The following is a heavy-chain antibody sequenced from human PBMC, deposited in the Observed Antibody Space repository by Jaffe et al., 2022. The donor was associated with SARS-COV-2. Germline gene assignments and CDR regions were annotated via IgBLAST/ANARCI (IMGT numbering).Heavy chain of an antibody. V-gene: IGHV2-5*02. J-gene: IGHJ6*03. CDR2: IYWDDDH. Sequence: QITLRESGPTLVNPTQTLTLTCTFSGFSLTTSGVGVGWIRQPPGKALEWLAFIYWDDDHRYSPSLNSRLTVTKDTSKNQVFLTLTNMDPVDTATYYCAHRGRYCSGGDCAPYMDVWGKGTTVTVSS. CDR1: GFSLTTSGVG. D-gene: IGHD2-15*01. CDR3: AHRGRYCSGGDCAPYMDV.